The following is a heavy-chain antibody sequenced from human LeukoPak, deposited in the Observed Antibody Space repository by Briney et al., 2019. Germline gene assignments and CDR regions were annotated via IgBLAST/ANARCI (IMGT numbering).Heavy chain of an antibody. J-gene: IGHJ4*02. CDR1: GYTFTGYY. D-gene: IGHD2-21*02. CDR3: VRPYCGGDCNFDY. CDR2: INPNSGGT. Sequence: GASVKVSCKASGYTFTGYYMHWVRQAPGQGLELMGRINPNSGGTNYAQKFQGRVTMTRDTSSSTAYMELSRLRSDDTAVYYCVRPYCGGDCNFDYWGQGTQVTVSS. V-gene: IGHV1-2*06.